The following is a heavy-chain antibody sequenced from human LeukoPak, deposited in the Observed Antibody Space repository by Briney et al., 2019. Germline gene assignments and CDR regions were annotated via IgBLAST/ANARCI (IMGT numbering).Heavy chain of an antibody. J-gene: IGHJ4*02. CDR2: ISTGGERT. CDR3: AKDCVLYSSSPIDY. CDR1: GFTFTNYA. V-gene: IGHV3-23*01. Sequence: QPEGSLRLSCAASGFTFTNYAMNWVRQAPGKGLEWVSSISTGGERTYYADSMKGRFTISRDNSKNTLYLQIHSLRAEDTAIYYCAKDCVLYSSSPIDYWGQGTLVTVSS. D-gene: IGHD3-22*01.